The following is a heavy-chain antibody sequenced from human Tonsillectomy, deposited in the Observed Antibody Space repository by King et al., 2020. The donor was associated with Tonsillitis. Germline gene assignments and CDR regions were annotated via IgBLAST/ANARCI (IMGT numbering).Heavy chain of an antibody. D-gene: IGHD6-13*01. J-gene: IGHJ4*02. CDR3: AKHVQDSWSVYDY. CDR1: GSTFSSYA. CDR2: ISGRGGST. V-gene: IGHV3-23*04. Sequence: VQLVESGGGLVQPGGSLRLSCAASGSTFSSYAMSWVRQAPGKGLEWVSAISGRGGSTYYADSVKGRFTISRDNSKNTLYLQMNSLRAEDTAVYYCAKHVQDSWSVYDYWGQGTLVTVSS.